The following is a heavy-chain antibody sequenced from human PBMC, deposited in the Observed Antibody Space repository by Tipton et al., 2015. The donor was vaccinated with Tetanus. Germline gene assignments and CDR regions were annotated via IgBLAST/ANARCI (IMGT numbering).Heavy chain of an antibody. D-gene: IGHD3-10*01. CDR1: GGSVTSGDYQ. V-gene: IGHV4-61*08. Sequence: TLSLTCTVSGGSVTSGDYQWNWIRQPPGKGLEWLAYISYSGSTNSNYSLKSRITISRDTSKNQFSLKLTSVTAADTAVYYCARVKGTYNHYGLDVWGQGTTVTVSS. CDR3: ARVKGTYNHYGLDV. CDR2: ISYSGST. J-gene: IGHJ6*02.